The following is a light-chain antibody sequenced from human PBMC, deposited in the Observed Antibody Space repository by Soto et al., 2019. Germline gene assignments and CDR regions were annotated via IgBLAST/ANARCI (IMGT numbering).Light chain of an antibody. V-gene: IGKV3-20*01. CDR2: GAS. CDR1: QSVSSNY. Sequence: EIVMTQAPGTLSLPPGERPTLSCRASQSVSSNYLAWYQQKPGQAARLLIYGASTRATGMPDRFSGSGSGTDFTLTISRLEPEDSAVYYCQQYGSSPTWTFGQGTKVDI. CDR3: QQYGSSPTWT. J-gene: IGKJ1*01.